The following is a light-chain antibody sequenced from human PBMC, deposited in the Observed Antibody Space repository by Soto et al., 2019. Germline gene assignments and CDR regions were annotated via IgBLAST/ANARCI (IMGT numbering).Light chain of an antibody. CDR2: DDS. CDR3: QVWDSSSDHPVV. CDR1: NIGSKS. Sequence: SYELTQPPSVSVAPGQTARITCGGTNIGSKSVHWYQQKPCQAPVLVVYDDSDRPSGIPERFSGSNSGNTATLTISRVEAGDEADYYCQVWDSSSDHPVVFGGGTKLTVL. J-gene: IGLJ2*01. V-gene: IGLV3-21*02.